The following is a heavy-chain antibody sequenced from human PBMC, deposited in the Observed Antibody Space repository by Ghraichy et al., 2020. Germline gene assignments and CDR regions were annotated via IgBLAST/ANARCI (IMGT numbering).Heavy chain of an antibody. CDR3: AKDPPSLRYFDWLPDDHDAFDI. CDR1: GFTFSSYA. CDR2: ISGSGGST. Sequence: GGSLRLSCAASGFTFSSYAMSWVRQAPGKGLEWVSAISGSGGSTYYADSVKGRFTISRDNSKNTLYLQMNSLRAEDTAVYYCAKDPPSLRYFDWLPDDHDAFDIWGQGTMVTVSS. J-gene: IGHJ3*02. D-gene: IGHD3-9*01. V-gene: IGHV3-23*01.